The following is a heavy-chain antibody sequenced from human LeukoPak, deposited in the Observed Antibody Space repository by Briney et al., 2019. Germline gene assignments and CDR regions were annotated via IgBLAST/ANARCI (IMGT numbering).Heavy chain of an antibody. Sequence: ASVRVSCKASGYTFTGYYMHWVRQAPGQGLEWMGWINPNSGGTNYAQKLQGRVTMTTDTSTSTAYMELSSLRSEDTAVYYCARGEVGATPKNYFDYWGQGTLVTVSS. V-gene: IGHV1-2*02. CDR3: ARGEVGATPKNYFDY. CDR2: INPNSGGT. D-gene: IGHD1-26*01. J-gene: IGHJ4*02. CDR1: GYTFTGYY.